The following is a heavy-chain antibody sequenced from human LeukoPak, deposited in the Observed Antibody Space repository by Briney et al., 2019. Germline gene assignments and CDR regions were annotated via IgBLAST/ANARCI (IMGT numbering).Heavy chain of an antibody. CDR2: IYYSGST. CDR1: GGSFSGYY. Sequence: PSETLSLTCAVYGGSFSGYYWSWIRQPPGKGLEWIGYIYYSGSTNYNPSLKSRVTISVDTSKNQFSLKLSSVTAADTAVYYCARGPNYDYVWGSYRYEFDYWGQGTLVTVSS. CDR3: ARGPNYDYVWGSYRYEFDY. J-gene: IGHJ4*02. V-gene: IGHV4-59*01. D-gene: IGHD3-16*02.